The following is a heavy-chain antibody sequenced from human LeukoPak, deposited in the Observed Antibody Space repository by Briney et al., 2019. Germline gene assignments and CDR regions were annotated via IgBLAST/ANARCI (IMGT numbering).Heavy chain of an antibody. V-gene: IGHV4-4*07. D-gene: IGHD1-26*01. J-gene: IGHJ4*02. CDR3: ARGQKKSGSYLFDS. CDR2: IYSSGST. CDR1: GGSISSYY. Sequence: KPSETLSLTCTVSGGSISSYYWSWIRQPAGKGLEWIGRIYSSGSTNYNPSLKSRVTMSVDTSKNQFSLKLSSVTAADTAVYYCARGQKKSGSYLFDSWGQGTLVTVSS.